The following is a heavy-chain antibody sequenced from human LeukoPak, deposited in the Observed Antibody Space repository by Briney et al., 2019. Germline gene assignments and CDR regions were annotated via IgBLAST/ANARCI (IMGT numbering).Heavy chain of an antibody. V-gene: IGHV3-66*01. CDR3: ARKHYYDSSCFFPPMDY. CDR1: GFTVSSNS. D-gene: IGHD3-22*01. CDR2: IYSGSST. Sequence: GGSLSLSCAASGFTVSSNSMSWVRQAPGKGLEWVSVIYSGSSTFYADSVKGRFTISRDNSKNTLYLQMNSLRAEDTAVYYCARKHYYDSSCFFPPMDYWGQGTLVTVSS. J-gene: IGHJ4*02.